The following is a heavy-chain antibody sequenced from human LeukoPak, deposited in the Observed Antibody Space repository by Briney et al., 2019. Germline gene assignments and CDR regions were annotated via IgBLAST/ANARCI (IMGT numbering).Heavy chain of an antibody. D-gene: IGHD3-22*01. CDR2: ISYDGSNK. CDR3: ARSQPLSGYPPQNDY. CDR1: GFTFSSYA. J-gene: IGHJ4*02. Sequence: PGGSLRLSCAASGFTFSSYAMHWVRQAPGKGLEWVAVISYDGSNKYYADSVKGRFTISRDNSKNTLYLQMNSLRAEDTAVYYCARSQPLSGYPPQNDYWGQGTLVTVSS. V-gene: IGHV3-30-3*01.